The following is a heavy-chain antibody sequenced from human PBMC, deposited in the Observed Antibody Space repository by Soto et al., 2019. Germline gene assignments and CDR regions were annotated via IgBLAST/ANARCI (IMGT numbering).Heavy chain of an antibody. V-gene: IGHV4-39*01. CDR3: ARVRGYSYGLSPTVDAFDI. CDR2: IYYSGST. J-gene: IGHJ3*02. Sequence: QLQLQESGPGLVKPSETLSLTCTVSGGSISSSSYYWGWIRQPPGKGLEWIGSIYYSGSTYYNPSLKSRVTISVDTSKNQFSLKLSSVTAADTAVYYCARVRGYSYGLSPTVDAFDIWGQGTMVTVSS. CDR1: GGSISSSSYY. D-gene: IGHD5-18*01.